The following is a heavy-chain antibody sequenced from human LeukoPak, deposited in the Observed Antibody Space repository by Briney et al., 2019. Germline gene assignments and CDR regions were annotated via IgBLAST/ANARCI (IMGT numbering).Heavy chain of an antibody. D-gene: IGHD3-10*01. J-gene: IGHJ4*02. CDR3: ARTLLLWFGELGSLDY. Sequence: PGGSLRLSCAASGFTFSSYGLNWVRQAPGKGLEWVSYISSSGSTIYYADSVKGRFTISRDNAKNSLYLQMNSLRAEDTAVYYCARTLLLWFGELGSLDYWGQGTLVTVSS. V-gene: IGHV3-48*04. CDR2: ISSSGSTI. CDR1: GFTFSSYG.